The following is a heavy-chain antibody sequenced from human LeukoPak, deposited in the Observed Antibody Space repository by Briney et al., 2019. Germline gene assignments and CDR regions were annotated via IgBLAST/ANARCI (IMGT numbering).Heavy chain of an antibody. Sequence: SETLSLTCTVSGDSISSYYWSWIRQPPGKGLEWIGYIYYSGSTNYNPSLKSRVTISIDTSKNQFSLKLNSVTAADTAVCYCARPPGPGATSPFDYWGQGTLVTVSS. CDR3: ARPPGPGATSPFDY. CDR1: GDSISSYY. V-gene: IGHV4-59*08. CDR2: IYYSGST. J-gene: IGHJ4*02. D-gene: IGHD1-26*01.